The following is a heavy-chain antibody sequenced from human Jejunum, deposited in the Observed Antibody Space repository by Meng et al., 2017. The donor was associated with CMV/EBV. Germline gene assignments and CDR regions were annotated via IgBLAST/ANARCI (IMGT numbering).Heavy chain of an antibody. CDR3: ARGDYSASGNYYTGVYSFDY. Sequence: NGGFAWTWIGQYPGKGLDWIGYIYSTGTTFYHPSLQSRVTISIDTSKNHFSLSLSSVTAADTAVYYCARGDYSASGNYYTGVYSFDYWGQGTLVTVSS. D-gene: IGHD3-10*01. V-gene: IGHV4-31*02. CDR1: NGGFA. J-gene: IGHJ4*02. CDR2: IYSTGTT.